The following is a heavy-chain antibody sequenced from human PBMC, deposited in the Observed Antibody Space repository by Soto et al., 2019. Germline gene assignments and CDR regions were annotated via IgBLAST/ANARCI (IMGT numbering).Heavy chain of an antibody. Sequence: QVQLQESGPGLVKPSQTLSLTCTVSGGSISSGGYYWSWIRQHPGKDLEWIGYIYYSGSTYYNPYLKRRVTISVDTSKDPFSRKQSAVTAADTAVYCCAGDVVTADMGRVGKAFDIWGQRTMVTVSS. J-gene: IGHJ3*02. CDR1: GGSISSGGYY. CDR2: IYYSGST. V-gene: IGHV4-31*03. D-gene: IGHD2-2*01. CDR3: AGDVVTADMGRVGKAFDI.